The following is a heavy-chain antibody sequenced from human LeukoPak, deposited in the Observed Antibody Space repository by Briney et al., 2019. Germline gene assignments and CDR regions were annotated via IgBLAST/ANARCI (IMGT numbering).Heavy chain of an antibody. CDR1: GGSISSSSYY. CDR3: ASYVWGSYFGPKRFDY. Sequence: SETLSLTCTVSGGSISSSSYYWGWIRQPPGKGLEWIGSIYYSGSTYYNPSLKSRVTISVDTSKNQFSLKLSSVTAADTAVYYCASYVWGSYFGPKRFDYWGQGSLVTVSS. J-gene: IGHJ4*02. CDR2: IYYSGST. V-gene: IGHV4-39*01. D-gene: IGHD3-16*01.